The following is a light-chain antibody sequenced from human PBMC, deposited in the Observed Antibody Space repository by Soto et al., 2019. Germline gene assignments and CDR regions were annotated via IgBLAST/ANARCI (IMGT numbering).Light chain of an antibody. V-gene: IGKV3-20*01. J-gene: IGKJ1*01. Sequence: EIVLTQSPGTLSLSPGDRATLSCRASQSVSSNFLAWYQQKPGQAPRLLIYGASIRATGIPDRFSGSGSGTYFTLTIRRLEPEDFAMYFCQQYGSSPRTFGQGTKVEIK. CDR2: GAS. CDR1: QSVSSNF. CDR3: QQYGSSPRT.